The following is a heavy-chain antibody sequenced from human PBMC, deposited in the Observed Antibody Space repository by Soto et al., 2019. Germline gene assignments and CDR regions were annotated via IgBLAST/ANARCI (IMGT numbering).Heavy chain of an antibody. CDR3: AKDRDGGSYFDLPDSFDV. J-gene: IGHJ3*01. Sequence: EMLLVESGGDLVQPGRSLKLSCAASGFTFDDYPMHWVRQPPGKGLEWVSTISWNSDKIAYADSVKGRFSVSRDNAKNSLYLQMNRLRVDDTALYYCAKDRDGGSYFDLPDSFDVRGQGTVVTFSS. CDR1: GFTFDDYP. V-gene: IGHV3-9*01. CDR2: ISWNSDKI. D-gene: IGHD1-26*01.